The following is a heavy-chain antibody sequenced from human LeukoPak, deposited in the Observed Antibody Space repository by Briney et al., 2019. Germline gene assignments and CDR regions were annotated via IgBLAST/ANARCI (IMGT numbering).Heavy chain of an antibody. CDR1: GGSFSGYY. CDR2: INHSGST. D-gene: IGHD3-3*01. CDR3: ARTSPFYDFWSGYSNSYYFDY. V-gene: IGHV4-34*01. Sequence: PSETLSLTCAVYGGSFSGYYWSWIRQPPGKGLEWIGEINHSGSTNYNPSLKSRVTISVDTSKNQFSLKLSSVTAADTAVYYCARTSPFYDFWSGYSNSYYFDYWGQGTLVTVSS. J-gene: IGHJ4*02.